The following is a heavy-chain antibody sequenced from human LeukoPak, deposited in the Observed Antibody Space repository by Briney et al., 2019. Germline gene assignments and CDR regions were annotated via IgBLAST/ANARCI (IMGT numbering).Heavy chain of an antibody. CDR2: IYSGGST. V-gene: IGHV3-66*01. J-gene: IGHJ4*02. Sequence: PGGSLRLSCAASEFSVGSNYMTWVRQAPGKGLEWVSLIYSGGSTYYADSVKGRFTISRDNAKNSLYLQMNSLRAEDTAVYYCARNRVGLDYWGQGTLVTVSS. D-gene: IGHD1-14*01. CDR3: ARNRVGLDY. CDR1: EFSVGSNY.